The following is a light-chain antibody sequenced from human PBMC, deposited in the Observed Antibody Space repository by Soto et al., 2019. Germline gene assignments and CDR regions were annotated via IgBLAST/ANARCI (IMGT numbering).Light chain of an antibody. CDR2: DAS. V-gene: IGKV3-11*01. CDR3: QQRSNWPPMYT. Sequence: EIVLTQSPATLSLSPGERATLSCRASQSVSSYLAWYHQKPGQAPRLRIYDASNRATGIPARFSGSGSGTDFTLTISSLEPEDFAVYYCQQRSNWPPMYTFGQGTKLEIK. J-gene: IGKJ2*01. CDR1: QSVSSY.